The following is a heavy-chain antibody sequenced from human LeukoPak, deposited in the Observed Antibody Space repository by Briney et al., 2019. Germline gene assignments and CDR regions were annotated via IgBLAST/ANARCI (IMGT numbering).Heavy chain of an antibody. D-gene: IGHD1-1*01. J-gene: IGHJ6*03. CDR1: GFTFSSYG. CDR2: ITGSGDST. V-gene: IGHV3-23*01. Sequence: GGSLRLSCAASGFTFSSYGMSWVRQAPGKGLEWISAITGSGDSTYYAESVKGRFTISRDNSKNTLYLQMNSLRAEDTAVYYCARARTNWNHPYAGDYYYMDVWGKGTTVTVSS. CDR3: ARARTNWNHPYAGDYYYMDV.